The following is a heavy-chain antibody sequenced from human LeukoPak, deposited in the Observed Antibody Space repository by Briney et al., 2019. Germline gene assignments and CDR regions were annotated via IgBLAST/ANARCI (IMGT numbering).Heavy chain of an antibody. J-gene: IGHJ3*02. V-gene: IGHV4-34*01. CDR2: INHSGST. D-gene: IGHD1-26*01. Sequence: PSETLSLTCAVYGGSFSGYYWSWIRQPPGKGLEWIGEINHSGSTNYNPSLKSRVTISVDTSKNQFSLKLSSVTAADTAVYYCARVSGSYSRSAFDIWGQGTMVTVSS. CDR3: ARVSGSYSRSAFDI. CDR1: GGSFSGYY.